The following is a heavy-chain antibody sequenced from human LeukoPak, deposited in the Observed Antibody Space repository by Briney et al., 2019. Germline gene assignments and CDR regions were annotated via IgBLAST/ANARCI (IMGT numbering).Heavy chain of an antibody. Sequence: GRSLRLSCAAFGFTFSSYAMHWVRQAPGKGLEWVAVISYDGSNKYYADSVKGRFTISRDNSKNTLYLQMNSLRAEDTAVYYCARDSVLGCSSTSCLDRFDYWGQGTLVTVSS. J-gene: IGHJ4*02. CDR3: ARDSVLGCSSTSCLDRFDY. D-gene: IGHD2-2*01. CDR1: GFTFSSYA. CDR2: ISYDGSNK. V-gene: IGHV3-30*01.